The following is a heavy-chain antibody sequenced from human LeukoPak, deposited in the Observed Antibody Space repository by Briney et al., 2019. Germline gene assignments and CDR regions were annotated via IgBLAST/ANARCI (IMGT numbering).Heavy chain of an antibody. CDR2: ISSSGSII. CDR3: AKGRGPDYDYVWGSYRSDDAFDI. CDR1: GFSFSIYE. D-gene: IGHD3-16*02. V-gene: IGHV3-48*03. Sequence: PGGSLRLSCAASGFSFSIYEMNWVRQAPGKGLEWVSYISSSGSIILYADSVKGRFTISRDNAKNSLYLQMNSLRAEDMALYYCAKGRGPDYDYVWGSYRSDDAFDIWGQGTMVTVSS. J-gene: IGHJ3*02.